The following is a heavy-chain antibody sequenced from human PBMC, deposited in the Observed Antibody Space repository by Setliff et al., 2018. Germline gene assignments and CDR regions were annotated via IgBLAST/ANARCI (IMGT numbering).Heavy chain of an antibody. V-gene: IGHV1-18*01. CDR1: GYTFTSYG. D-gene: IGHD5-18*01. CDR3: AREGVDTRSSTDYRYYMDL. Sequence: ASVKVSCKASGYTFTSYGFSWVRQAPGQGLEWMGWISAYNGNTNYGQKYQGRVTMTTDTSTNTVYMELSSLRFEDTAVYYCAREGVDTRSSTDYRYYMDLWGKGTTVTVSS. CDR2: ISAYNGNT. J-gene: IGHJ6*03.